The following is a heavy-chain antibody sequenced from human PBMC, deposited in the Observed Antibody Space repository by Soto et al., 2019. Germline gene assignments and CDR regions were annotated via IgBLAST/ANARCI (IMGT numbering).Heavy chain of an antibody. CDR1: GGSISSYY. CDR2: IYYSGST. Sequence: KSSETLSLTCTVSGGSISSYYWSWIRQPPGKGLEWIGYIYYSGSTNYNPSLKSRVTISVDTSKNQFSLKLSSVTAADTAVYYCARSEDEVDSYGFYYYYYGMDVWGQGTTVTVSS. J-gene: IGHJ6*02. D-gene: IGHD5-18*01. CDR3: ARSEDEVDSYGFYYYYYGMDV. V-gene: IGHV4-59*01.